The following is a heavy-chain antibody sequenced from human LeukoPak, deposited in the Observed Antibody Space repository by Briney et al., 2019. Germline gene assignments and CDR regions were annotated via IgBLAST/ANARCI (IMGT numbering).Heavy chain of an antibody. CDR2: IYTSGST. CDR3: ARVTGYCSGGSCPPYYGMDV. V-gene: IGHV4-4*07. D-gene: IGHD2-15*01. CDR1: GGSISSYY. Sequence: SETLSLTCTVSGGSISSYYWSWIRQPAGKGLEWIGRIYTSGSTNYNPSLKSRVTMSVDTSKNQFSLKLSSVTAADTAVYYCARVTGYCSGGSCPPYYGMDVWGQGTTVTVSS. J-gene: IGHJ6*02.